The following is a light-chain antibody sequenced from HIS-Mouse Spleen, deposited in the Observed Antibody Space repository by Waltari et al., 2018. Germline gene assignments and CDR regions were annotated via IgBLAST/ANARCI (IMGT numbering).Light chain of an antibody. CDR2: EGI. J-gene: IGLJ3*02. CDR3: CSYAGSSTWV. CDR1: RRHVRSSNL. Sequence: QSALTQPASVSGSPGPSIPIPCLGPRRHVRSSNLLSWYQQPPGKAPKLMIYEGIKRPSGVSNRFSGSKSGNTASLTISGLQAEDEADYYCCSYAGSSTWVFGGGTKLTVL. V-gene: IGLV2-23*01.